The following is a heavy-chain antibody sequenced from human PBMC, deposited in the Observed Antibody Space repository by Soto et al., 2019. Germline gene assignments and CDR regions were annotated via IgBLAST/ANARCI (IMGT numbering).Heavy chain of an antibody. CDR1: GGSISSYY. Sequence: PSETLSLTCTVSGGSISSYYWSWIRQPPGKGLEWIGYTYYSGSTNYNPSLKSRVTISVDTSKNQFSLKLSSVTAADTAVYYCARVVVAATFDYWGQGTLVTVSS. J-gene: IGHJ4*02. CDR2: TYYSGST. D-gene: IGHD2-15*01. V-gene: IGHV4-59*01. CDR3: ARVVVAATFDY.